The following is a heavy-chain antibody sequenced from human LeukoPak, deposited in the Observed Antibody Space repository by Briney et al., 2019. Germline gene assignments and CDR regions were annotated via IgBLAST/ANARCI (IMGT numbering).Heavy chain of an antibody. CDR2: ISGSGHNT. J-gene: IGHJ4*02. V-gene: IGHV3-23*01. Sequence: GGSLRLSCAASRFTFSSYAMTWVRQAPGKGLEWVSAISGSGHNTYYVDSVKGRFTISRDNSKNTVYLQMNSLRAEDTALYYCAKWREGTMVYFDYWGQGTLVTVSS. D-gene: IGHD3-10*01. CDR3: AKWREGTMVYFDY. CDR1: RFTFSSYA.